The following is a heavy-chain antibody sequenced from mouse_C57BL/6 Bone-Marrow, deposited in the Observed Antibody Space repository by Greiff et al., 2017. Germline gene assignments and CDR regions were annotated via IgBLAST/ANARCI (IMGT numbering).Heavy chain of an antibody. V-gene: IGHV1-81*01. Sequence: QVQLQQSGAELARPGASVKLSCKASGYTFTSYGISWVKQRTGQGLEWIGEIYPRSGNTYYNEKFKGKATLTADKSSSKAYMELRRLTSEDSAVYFCARDLGAMDYWGQGTSVTVSS. CDR2: IYPRSGNT. D-gene: IGHD3-3*01. CDR1: GYTFTSYG. CDR3: ARDLGAMDY. J-gene: IGHJ4*01.